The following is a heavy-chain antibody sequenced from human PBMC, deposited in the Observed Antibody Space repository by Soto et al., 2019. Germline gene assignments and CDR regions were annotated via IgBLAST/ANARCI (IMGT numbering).Heavy chain of an antibody. CDR1: GFTFDDYA. D-gene: IGHD1-26*01. V-gene: IGHV3-9*01. CDR2: ISWNSASM. J-gene: IGHJ4*02. CDR3: ARSFSDSYYDLDF. Sequence: EVQLVESGGGLVQPGRSLRLSCAASGFTFDDYAMHWVRQAPGKGLEWVSGISWNSASMDYADSVKDRFSISRDNAENSLHLQMNILKIEDTAFYYCARSFSDSYYDLDFWGQGTLVTVSS.